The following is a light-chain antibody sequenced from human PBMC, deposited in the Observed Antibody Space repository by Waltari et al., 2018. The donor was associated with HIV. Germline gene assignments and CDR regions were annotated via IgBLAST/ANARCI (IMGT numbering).Light chain of an antibody. CDR3: QQYYSTPPYT. V-gene: IGKV4-1*01. J-gene: IGKJ2*01. Sequence: DIVMTQSPDSLAVSLGERATIHCKSSQSILYSSINKNYLAWYQQKPGQPPKLLIYWASTRESGVPDRFSGSGSGTDFTLTISSLQAEDVAVYYCQQYYSTPPYTFGQGTKLEIK. CDR1: QSILYSSINKNY. CDR2: WAS.